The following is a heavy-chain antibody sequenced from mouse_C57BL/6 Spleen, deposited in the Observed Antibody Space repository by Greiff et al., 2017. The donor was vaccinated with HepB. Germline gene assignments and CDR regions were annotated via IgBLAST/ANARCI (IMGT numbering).Heavy chain of an antibody. CDR1: GYSFTSYY. J-gene: IGHJ4*01. Sequence: QVQLKESGPELVKPGASVKISCKASGYSFTSYYIHWVKQRPGQGLEWIGWIYPGSGNTKYNEKFKGKATLTADTSSSTAYMQLSSLTSEDSAVYYWASGAYYSNYGYAMDYWGQGTSVTVSS. V-gene: IGHV1-66*01. CDR2: IYPGSGNT. CDR3: ASGAYYSNYGYAMDY. D-gene: IGHD2-5*01.